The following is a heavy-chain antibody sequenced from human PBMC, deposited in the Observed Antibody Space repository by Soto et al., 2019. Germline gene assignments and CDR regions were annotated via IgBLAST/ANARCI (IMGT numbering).Heavy chain of an antibody. Sequence: GESLKISCQGSGYSFASYWIGWVRQIPGKDLEWMGIIYPGDSDTRYSPSFQGQVTISADKSLRTAYLQWTSLKAPDTALYYCARTRSFTLGFYYDGMDVWGQGTTVTVSS. D-gene: IGHD6-6*01. CDR1: GYSFASYW. CDR3: ARTRSFTLGFYYDGMDV. J-gene: IGHJ6*02. CDR2: IYPGDSDT. V-gene: IGHV5-51*01.